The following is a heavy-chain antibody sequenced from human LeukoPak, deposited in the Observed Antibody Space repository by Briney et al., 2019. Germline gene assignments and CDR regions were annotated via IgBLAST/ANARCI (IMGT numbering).Heavy chain of an antibody. V-gene: IGHV1-69*05. D-gene: IGHD6-13*01. Sequence: ASVKVSCKASGGTFSSYAISWVRQAPGQGLEWMGGIVPIFGTANYAQKFQGRVTITTDESTSTAYMELSSLRSEDTAVYYCARPSIAAAGTLLQHWGQGTLVTVSS. J-gene: IGHJ1*01. CDR1: GGTFSSYA. CDR3: ARPSIAAAGTLLQH. CDR2: IVPIFGTA.